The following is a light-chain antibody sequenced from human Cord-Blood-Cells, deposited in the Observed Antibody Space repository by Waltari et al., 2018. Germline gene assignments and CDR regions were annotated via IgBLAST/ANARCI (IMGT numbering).Light chain of an antibody. V-gene: IGLV2-14*01. Sequence: QSALTPPSSVSGSPGPSITISCTGTSSDVGGYNYVYWYQQHPGNAPNLMIYDVSERPSGVSNCFAGSKSGNTASLTISGLQAEDEADYYCTSYTSSSLVVFGGGTKLTVL. CDR1: SSDVGGYNY. CDR2: DVS. CDR3: TSYTSSSLVV. J-gene: IGLJ2*01.